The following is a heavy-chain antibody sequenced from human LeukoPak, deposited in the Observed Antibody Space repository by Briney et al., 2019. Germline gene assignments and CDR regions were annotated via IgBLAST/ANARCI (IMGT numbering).Heavy chain of an antibody. V-gene: IGHV3-23*01. D-gene: IGHD2-2*01. CDR2: ITTTGNT. CDR1: GFTFSSYA. J-gene: IGHJ4*02. CDR3: ASRRYCTSTTCPYYFDY. Sequence: AGGSLRLSCAASGFTFSSYAMSWVRQAPGRGLEWVSGITTTGNTYYADSVKGRSTISRDNSKNTLYLQMNSLRAEDTAVYYCASRRYCTSTTCPYYFDYWGQGTLVTVSS.